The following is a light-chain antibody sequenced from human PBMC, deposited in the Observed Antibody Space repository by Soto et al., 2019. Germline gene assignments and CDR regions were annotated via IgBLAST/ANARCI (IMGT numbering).Light chain of an antibody. CDR2: DVS. CDR1: SSDVGGYNY. V-gene: IGLV2-14*03. CDR3: SSYASDNPVV. J-gene: IGLJ2*01. Sequence: QSALTQPASVSGSPGQSITISCTGTSSDVGGYNYVSWYQQHPGKAPKCMIYDVSNRPSGVSDRFSGTKSGNTAALTISGLQAEDEADYYCSSYASDNPVVFGGGTKLTVL.